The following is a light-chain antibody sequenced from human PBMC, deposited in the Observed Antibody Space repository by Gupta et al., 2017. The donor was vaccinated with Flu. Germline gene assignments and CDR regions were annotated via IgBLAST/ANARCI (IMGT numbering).Light chain of an antibody. V-gene: IGKV1-39*01. Sequence: DIQMTQSPASLSASVGDRVTITCRASQTINNYLNWYQQKPGKAPKLLVYAASRLQSGVPSRFSGGGSGTDFTLTISSLQPEDFATYYCQQMRTFGQGTKLEI. J-gene: IGKJ2*02. CDR1: QTINNY. CDR2: AAS. CDR3: QQMRT.